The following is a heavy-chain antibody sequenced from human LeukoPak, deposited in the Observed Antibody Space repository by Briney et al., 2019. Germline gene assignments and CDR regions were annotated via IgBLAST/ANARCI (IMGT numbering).Heavy chain of an antibody. V-gene: IGHV1-18*01. Sequence: ASVKVSCKASGYSFTSYGIYWVRQAPGQGLEWMGWISGNKGNTTYAHKIQARVTMTTDTSTSTAYMELRNLRSDDTAVYYCARGIDFGVVSPTLDYHGMDVWGQGTTVTVSS. CDR1: GYSFTSYG. CDR2: ISGNKGNT. CDR3: ARGIDFGVVSPTLDYHGMDV. J-gene: IGHJ6*02. D-gene: IGHD3-3*01.